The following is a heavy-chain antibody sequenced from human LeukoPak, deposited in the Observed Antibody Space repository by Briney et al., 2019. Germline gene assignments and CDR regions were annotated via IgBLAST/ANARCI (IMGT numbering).Heavy chain of an antibody. Sequence: ASVKVSCKASGYTFTSYGISWVRRAPGQGLEWMGWISAYNGNTNYAQKLQGRVTMTTDTSTSTAYMELRSLRSDDTAVYYCARSELRYFDWLLMNNWFDPWGQGTLVTVSS. CDR3: ARSELRYFDWLLMNNWFDP. V-gene: IGHV1-18*01. CDR2: ISAYNGNT. D-gene: IGHD3-9*01. J-gene: IGHJ5*02. CDR1: GYTFTSYG.